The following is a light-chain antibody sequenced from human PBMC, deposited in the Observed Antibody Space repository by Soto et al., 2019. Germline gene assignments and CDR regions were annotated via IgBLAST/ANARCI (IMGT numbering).Light chain of an antibody. V-gene: IGKV3-11*01. J-gene: IGKJ2*01. CDR2: DAS. Sequence: EIVLTQSPGTLSLSPGEGATLSCRSSQYIANYVAWYQQRPGQAPRLLIYDASTRPTGIPARFSGSGSGTDFTLTISSLESEDVAVYYCQQRSNWPPYTFGQGTKVEI. CDR1: QYIANY. CDR3: QQRSNWPPYT.